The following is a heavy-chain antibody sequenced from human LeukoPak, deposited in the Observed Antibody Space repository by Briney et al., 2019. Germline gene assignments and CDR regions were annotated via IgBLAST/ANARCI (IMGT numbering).Heavy chain of an antibody. CDR2: ISAYNGNT. CDR3: ARAVGGGYSSSYYYYYYMDV. Sequence: SVKVSCKAPGYTFTSYGISWVRQAPGQGLEWMGWISAYNGNTNYAQKLQGRVTMTTDTSTSTAYMELRSLRSDDTAVYCCARAVGGGYSSSYYYYYYMDVWGKGTTVTVSS. J-gene: IGHJ6*03. CDR1: GYTFTSYG. V-gene: IGHV1-18*01. D-gene: IGHD6-13*01.